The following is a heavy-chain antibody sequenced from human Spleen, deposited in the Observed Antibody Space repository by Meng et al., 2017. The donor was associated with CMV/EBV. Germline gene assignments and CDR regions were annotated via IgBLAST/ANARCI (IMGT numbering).Heavy chain of an antibody. D-gene: IGHD4-23*01. CDR3: ASPRPNSGYFDL. CDR2: INHGGST. V-gene: IGHV4-34*01. Sequence: SETLSLTCVVYGGSLSGNYWSWIRQPPGKGLEWIGEINHGGSTNYNPSLKSRVTMSVDTSKNQFPLDLSSLTAADTAMYYCASPRPNSGYFDLWGRGTLVTVSS. J-gene: IGHJ2*01. CDR1: GGSLSGNY.